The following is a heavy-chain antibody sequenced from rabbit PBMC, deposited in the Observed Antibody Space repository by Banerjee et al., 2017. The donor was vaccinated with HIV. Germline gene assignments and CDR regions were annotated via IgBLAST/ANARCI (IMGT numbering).Heavy chain of an antibody. CDR3: GRDRDGDAGYGSLAL. CDR1: GIDFSSYYY. V-gene: IGHV1S45*01. Sequence: QQQLEESGGGLVKPGGTLTLTCKASGIDFSSYYYMCWVRQAPGKGLEWIACIYVGTSDTTWYASWAKGRFTISKTSSNTLYLQLNSLTAADTATYFCGRDRDGDAGYGSLALWGPGTLVTVS. J-gene: IGHJ6*01. CDR2: IYVGTSDTT. D-gene: IGHD6-1*01.